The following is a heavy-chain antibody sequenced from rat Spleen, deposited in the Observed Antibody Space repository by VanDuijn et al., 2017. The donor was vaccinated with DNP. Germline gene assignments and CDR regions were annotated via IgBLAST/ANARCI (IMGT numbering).Heavy chain of an antibody. CDR2: IWSGGTTDYNYVT. D-gene: IGHD1-2*01. V-gene: IGHV10-5*01. J-gene: IGHJ2*01. Sequence: VQLVESGGGLVQPGRSLKLSCAASGFTFSDYYMAWVRQAPKKGLEWVGVIWSGGTTDYNYVTNYADSVKGRFIISRDDSESMVYLQMDNLKTEDTAMYYCAAEGSSSYTLDYWGQGVMVTVSS. CDR3: AAEGSSSYTLDY. CDR1: GFTFSDYY.